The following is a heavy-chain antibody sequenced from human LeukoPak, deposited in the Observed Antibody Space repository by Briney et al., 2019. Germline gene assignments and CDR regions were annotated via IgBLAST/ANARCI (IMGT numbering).Heavy chain of an antibody. Sequence: SETLSLTCSVSGGSISSSIYFWGWIRQPPGKGLEWSGSFYHGGRAYYNPSLKSRVTISVDTSKNQLSLNLKSLTAADTAVYYCARSNGGSVPAWPMLFDHWGQGTLVTVSS. J-gene: IGHJ4*02. CDR3: ARSNGGSVPAWPMLFDH. CDR1: GGSISSSIYF. CDR2: FYHGGRA. D-gene: IGHD2-21*02. V-gene: IGHV4-39*01.